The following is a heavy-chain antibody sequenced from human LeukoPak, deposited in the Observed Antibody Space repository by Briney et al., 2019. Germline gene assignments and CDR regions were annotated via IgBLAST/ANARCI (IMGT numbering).Heavy chain of an antibody. CDR3: ARAYMTATRHFDS. V-gene: IGHV1-69*13. D-gene: IGHD2-21*02. CDR2: IIPIFGTP. Sequence: VASVKVSCKASGYTFTGYYMHWVRQAPGQGLEWMGGIIPIFGTPHYAQKFQDRVTITADASTSTAYMELSSLRSEDTAVYYCARAYMTATRHFDSWGQGTLVTVSS. CDR1: GYTFTGYY. J-gene: IGHJ4*02.